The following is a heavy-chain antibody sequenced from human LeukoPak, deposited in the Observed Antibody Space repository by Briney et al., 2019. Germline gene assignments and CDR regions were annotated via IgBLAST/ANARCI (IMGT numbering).Heavy chain of an antibody. CDR2: IYTSGST. Sequence: SETLSLTCTVSGGSISSYYWSWIRQPAGKGLEWIGRIYTSGSTNYNPSLKSRVTMSVDTSKNQFSLKLSSVTAADTAVYYCARDSDKASGYDGAFDIWGQGTMVTVSS. CDR3: ARDSDKASGYDGAFDI. D-gene: IGHD5-12*01. CDR1: GGSISSYY. V-gene: IGHV4-4*07. J-gene: IGHJ3*02.